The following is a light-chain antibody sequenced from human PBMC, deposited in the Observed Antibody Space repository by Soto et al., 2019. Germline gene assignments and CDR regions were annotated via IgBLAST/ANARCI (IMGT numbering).Light chain of an antibody. J-gene: IGKJ1*01. CDR3: QQYGTSPRT. CDR1: QSVSSSY. V-gene: IGKV3-20*01. CDR2: GTS. Sequence: EIVLTQSPGTLSLSPGERATLSCRASQSVSSSYLAWYQQKPGQAPRLLISGTSTRATGIPDRFSGSASGTDFTLTISRLEPEDFAVYYCQQYGTSPRTFGQGTKVDI.